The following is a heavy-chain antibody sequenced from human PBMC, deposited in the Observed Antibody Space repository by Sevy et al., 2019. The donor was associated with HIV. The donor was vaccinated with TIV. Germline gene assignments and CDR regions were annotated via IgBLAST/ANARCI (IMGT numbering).Heavy chain of an antibody. Sequence: GGSLRLSCAASGFTFSSYGMHWVRQAPGKGLEWVAVISYDGTNKYYADSVKGRLTISRDNSKNTLYLQMNSLRAGDMAVYYCAKVLPLSSGCGEAIFGYYSYGMDVWGQGTTVTVSS. CDR2: ISYDGTNK. D-gene: IGHD3-22*01. CDR3: AKVLPLSSGCGEAIFGYYSYGMDV. J-gene: IGHJ6*02. CDR1: GFTFSSYG. V-gene: IGHV3-30*18.